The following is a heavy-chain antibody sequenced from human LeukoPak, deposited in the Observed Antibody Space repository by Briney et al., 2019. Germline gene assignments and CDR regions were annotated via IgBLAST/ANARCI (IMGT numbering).Heavy chain of an antibody. V-gene: IGHV1-69*01. CDR2: IIPIFGTA. Sequence: SVKVSCKASGGTFSSYAISWVRQAPGQGLEWMGGIIPIFGTANYAQKFQGRVTITPDESTSTAYMELSSLRSEDTAVYYCARVLGQQLVRGWFDPWGQGTLVTVSS. D-gene: IGHD6-13*01. CDR3: ARVLGQQLVRGWFDP. J-gene: IGHJ5*02. CDR1: GGTFSSYA.